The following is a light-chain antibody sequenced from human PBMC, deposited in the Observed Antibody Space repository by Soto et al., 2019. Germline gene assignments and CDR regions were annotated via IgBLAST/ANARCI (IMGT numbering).Light chain of an antibody. CDR2: EVT. V-gene: IGLV2-14*01. Sequence: QSALTQPPSVSGSPGQSITISCTGTSSDVGDYNRVSWYQHHPGKAPKLMIFEVTNRPSGVSNHFSGSKSGNTASLVISGLQANDEADYYCSSYSTTNILVFGSGTKVTVL. CDR1: SSDVGDYNR. CDR3: SSYSTTNILV. J-gene: IGLJ1*01.